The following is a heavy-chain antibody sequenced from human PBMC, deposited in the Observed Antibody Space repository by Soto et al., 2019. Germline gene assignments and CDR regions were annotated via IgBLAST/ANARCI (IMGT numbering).Heavy chain of an antibody. Sequence: ASVKVSCKASGYTFTSYGISGVRQAPGKGLEWMGWISAYNGNTNYAQKLQGRVTMTTDTSTSTAYMELRSLRSDDTAVYYCARDRGLFRGYFGNWFDPWGQGTLVTVSS. J-gene: IGHJ5*02. V-gene: IGHV1-18*01. D-gene: IGHD3-10*01. CDR2: ISAYNGNT. CDR1: GYTFTSYG. CDR3: ARDRGLFRGYFGNWFDP.